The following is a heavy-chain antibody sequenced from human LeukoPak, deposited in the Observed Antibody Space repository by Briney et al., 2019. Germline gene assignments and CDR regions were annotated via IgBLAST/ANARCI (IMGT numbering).Heavy chain of an antibody. J-gene: IGHJ4*02. Sequence: EGSLRLSCAASGFTFSNSWINWVRQALGKGLEWVANIKPDGSQTFYLDSVKGRFTVSRDNAKHSAYLQMNSLRAEDTAVYYCFGSGSYSKWDQGTLVTVSS. CDR1: GFTFSNSW. D-gene: IGHD3-10*01. CDR2: IKPDGSQT. CDR3: FGSGSYSK. V-gene: IGHV3-7*01.